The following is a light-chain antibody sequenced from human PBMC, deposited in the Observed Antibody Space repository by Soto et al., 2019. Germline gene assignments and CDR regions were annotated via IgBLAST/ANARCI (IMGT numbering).Light chain of an antibody. Sequence: DIQMTQSPSTLSASLGDRVTITCRASQSISTWLAWYQQKPGKAPKLLIYKASSLESGVPSRFSGSGSGTEFTLTISGLQPDDFATYYCQQYNGYGRFGQGTKVDI. V-gene: IGKV1-5*03. CDR1: QSISTW. CDR2: KAS. CDR3: QQYNGYGR. J-gene: IGKJ1*01.